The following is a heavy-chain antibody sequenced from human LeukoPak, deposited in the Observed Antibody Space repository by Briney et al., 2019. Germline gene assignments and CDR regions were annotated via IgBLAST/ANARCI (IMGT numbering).Heavy chain of an antibody. CDR2: IRDSGSST. D-gene: IGHD1-26*01. CDR1: GFTFSSYA. V-gene: IGHV3-23*01. Sequence: HLGGSLRLSCAASGFTFSSYAMSWVRQAPGKGLEWVSAIRDSGSSTHYADSVKGRFTTSRDNSKNTLFSQMNSLRAEDTAIYYCAKYGPQDSGSSHFDYWGQGALVTVSS. CDR3: AKYGPQDSGSSHFDY. J-gene: IGHJ4*02.